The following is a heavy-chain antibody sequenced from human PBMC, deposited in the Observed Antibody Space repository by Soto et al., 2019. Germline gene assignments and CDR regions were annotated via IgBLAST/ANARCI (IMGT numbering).Heavy chain of an antibody. D-gene: IGHD2-2*01. Sequence: GGSLRLSCAASGFTFSSYAMTRVRQAPGKGLEWVSGISGSGGSTYSADSVKGRFTISRDNSKNTLYLQMNSLRAEDTAVYYCAKDLKYQLLSFDYWGQGTLVTVSS. CDR3: AKDLKYQLLSFDY. CDR1: GFTFSSYA. J-gene: IGHJ4*02. V-gene: IGHV3-23*01. CDR2: ISGSGGST.